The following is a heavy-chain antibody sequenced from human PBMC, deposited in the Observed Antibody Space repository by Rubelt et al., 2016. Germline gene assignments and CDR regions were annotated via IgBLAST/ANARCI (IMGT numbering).Heavy chain of an antibody. Sequence: QVQLQQWGAGLLKPSETLSLTCAVYGGSFSGYYWSWIRQPPGKGLEWIGEINHSGSTNYNPSLKSLVTIFVYAAKDRFSLKLSYVTAADTAVYYCARGSMTTVTTPNLYYFDYWGQGTLVTVSS. J-gene: IGHJ4*02. CDR1: GGSFSGYY. V-gene: IGHV4-34*01. D-gene: IGHD4-11*01. CDR2: INHSGST. CDR3: ARGSMTTVTTPNLYYFDY.